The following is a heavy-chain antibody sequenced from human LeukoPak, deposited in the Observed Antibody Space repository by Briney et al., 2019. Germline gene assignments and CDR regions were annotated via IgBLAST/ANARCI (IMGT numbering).Heavy chain of an antibody. D-gene: IGHD3-10*01. V-gene: IGHV4-38-2*01. CDR2: IYHSGST. CDR3: ARCGLVRGLNDY. CDR1: GYSISSGYY. J-gene: IGHJ4*02. Sequence: SQTLSLTCAVSGYSISSGYYWGWIRQPPGKGLEWIGSIYHSGSTYYNPSLKSRVTISVDTSKTQFSLKLSSVTAADTAVYYCARCGLVRGLNDYWGQGTLVTVSS.